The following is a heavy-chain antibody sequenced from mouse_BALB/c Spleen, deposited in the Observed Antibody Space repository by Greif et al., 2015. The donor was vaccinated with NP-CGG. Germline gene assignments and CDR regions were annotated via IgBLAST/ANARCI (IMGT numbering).Heavy chain of an antibody. D-gene: IGHD4-1*01. CDR1: GFNIKDTY. V-gene: IGHV14-3*02. CDR2: IDPANGNT. J-gene: IGHJ2*01. Sequence: DVQLQESGAELVKPGASVKLSCTASGFNIKDTYMHWVKQKPEQGLEWIGRIDPANGNTKYDPKFQGKATITADTSSNTAYLRLSSLTSEDTAVYYCARKLGRGLYFDYWGQGTTLTVSS. CDR3: ARKLGRGLYFDY.